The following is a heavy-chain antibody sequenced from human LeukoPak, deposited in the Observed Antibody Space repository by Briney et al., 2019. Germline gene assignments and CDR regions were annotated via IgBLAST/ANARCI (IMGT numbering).Heavy chain of an antibody. V-gene: IGHV5-51*01. CDR2: MNPGDSDT. CDR1: GYSFSNYW. J-gene: IGHJ4*02. Sequence: GESLKISCKGSGYSFSNYWIGWVRQMPGKGLEWVGIMNPGDSDTRYSPSFQGQVTISADRSISTAYLQWSSLKASDTAMYYCARCLSSGYDNYFDYWGQGTLVTVSS. D-gene: IGHD3-22*01. CDR3: ARCLSSGYDNYFDY.